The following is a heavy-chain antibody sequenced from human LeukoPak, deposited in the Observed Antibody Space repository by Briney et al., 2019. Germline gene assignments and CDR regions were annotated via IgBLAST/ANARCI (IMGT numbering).Heavy chain of an antibody. CDR2: IYYSGST. CDR3: AKDEFSGSGGSWWPDYYYGMDV. V-gene: IGHV4-61*01. CDR1: GGSFSSGSYY. D-gene: IGHD2-15*01. Sequence: PSETLSLTCTVSGGSFSSGSYYWSWIRQPPGKGLEWIGYIYYSGSTNYNPSLKSRVTISVDTSKNQFSLKLSSVTAADTAVYYCAKDEFSGSGGSWWPDYYYGMDVWGQGTTVTVSS. J-gene: IGHJ6*02.